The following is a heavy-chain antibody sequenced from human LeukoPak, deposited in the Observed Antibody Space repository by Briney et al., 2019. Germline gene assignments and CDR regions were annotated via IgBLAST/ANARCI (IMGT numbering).Heavy chain of an antibody. CDR1: GFTFSSYS. J-gene: IGHJ6*02. CDR2: ISSSSSYI. D-gene: IGHD2-2*01. CDR3: ARDLSTDLVPRYYYYYYGMDV. V-gene: IGHV3-21*01. Sequence: GGSLRLSCAASGFTFSSYSMNWVRQAPGKGLEWVSSISSSSSYIYYADSVKGRFTISRGNAKNSLYLQMNSLRAEDTAVYYCARDLSTDLVPRYYYYYYGMDVWGQGTTVTVSS.